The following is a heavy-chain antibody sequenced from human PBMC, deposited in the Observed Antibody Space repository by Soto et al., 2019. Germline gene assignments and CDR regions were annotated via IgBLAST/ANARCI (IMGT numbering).Heavy chain of an antibody. J-gene: IGHJ4*02. D-gene: IGHD3-22*01. V-gene: IGHV3-30*18. CDR3: AKVGDHYYDSSNLIDY. CDR1: GFTFSSYG. CDR2: ISYDGSNK. Sequence: GGSLRLSCAASGFTFSSYGMHWVRQAPGKGLEWVAVISYDGSNKYYADSVKGRFTISRDNSKNTLYLQMNSLRAEDTAVYYCAKVGDHYYDSSNLIDYSGQGTLVTVSA.